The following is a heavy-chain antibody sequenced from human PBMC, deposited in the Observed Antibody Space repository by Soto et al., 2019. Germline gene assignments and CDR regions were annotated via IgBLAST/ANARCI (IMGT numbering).Heavy chain of an antibody. D-gene: IGHD6-6*01. CDR1: GDSVSSNSAA. J-gene: IGHJ6*02. V-gene: IGHV6-1*01. CDR2: TYYRSKWYN. Sequence: SRTLSLSCAMSGDSVSSNSAAWNWIRQSPSRGLEWLGRTYYRSKWYNDYAVSVKSRITINPDTSKNQFSLQLNSVTPEDTAVYYCARDGSIAARIYYYGMDVWGQGTTVTV. CDR3: ARDGSIAARIYYYGMDV.